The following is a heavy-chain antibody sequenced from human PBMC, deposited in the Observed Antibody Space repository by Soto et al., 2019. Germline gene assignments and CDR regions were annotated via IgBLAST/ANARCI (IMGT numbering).Heavy chain of an antibody. D-gene: IGHD6-19*01. CDR1: DDSIRSADYY. Sequence: SETLSLTCTVCDDSIRSADYYWSWIRQPPGKGLEWIGSTYHRGGTYSDPSLKSRVTISLDLSKKQFSLNLKSVTAADTAVYYCARVAGSGWYEAWGQGTLVTVSS. CDR2: TYHRGGT. J-gene: IGHJ5*02. CDR3: ARVAGSGWYEA. V-gene: IGHV4-30-4*01.